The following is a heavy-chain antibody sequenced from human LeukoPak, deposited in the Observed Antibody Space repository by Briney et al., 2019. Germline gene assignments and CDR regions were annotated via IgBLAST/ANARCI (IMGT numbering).Heavy chain of an antibody. CDR1: GYTFTGYY. Sequence: ASVKVSCKASGYTFTGYYMHWVRQAPGQGLEWMGWINPNSGGTNYAQKLQGRVTMTTDTSTSTAYMELRSLRSDDTAVYYCARDFPYTRYYDSSGYYPAFDIWGQGTMVTVSS. V-gene: IGHV1-2*02. J-gene: IGHJ3*02. CDR3: ARDFPYTRYYDSSGYYPAFDI. CDR2: INPNSGGT. D-gene: IGHD3-22*01.